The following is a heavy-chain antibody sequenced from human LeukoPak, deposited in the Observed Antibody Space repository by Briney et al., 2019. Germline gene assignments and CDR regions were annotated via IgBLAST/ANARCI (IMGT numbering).Heavy chain of an antibody. J-gene: IGHJ4*02. CDR2: FEPEEGET. Sequence: ASVKVSCRVSGYTLTELSIHWVRQAPGKGLEWMGGFEPEEGETIYAQKFQGRVTMTEDTSSDTAYMELSSLRSEDTAVYYCATVRPTDDPYYFDYWGQGTLGTVSS. CDR1: GYTLTELS. D-gene: IGHD2-21*01. CDR3: ATVRPTDDPYYFDY. V-gene: IGHV1-24*01.